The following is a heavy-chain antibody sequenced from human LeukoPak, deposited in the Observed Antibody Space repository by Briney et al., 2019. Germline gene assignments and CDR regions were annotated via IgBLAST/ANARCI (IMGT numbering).Heavy chain of an antibody. V-gene: IGHV3-21*01. CDR1: GFTFSTYS. CDR2: ISSRSNYI. J-gene: IGHJ4*02. CDR3: ARSGYTYGSDY. D-gene: IGHD5-18*01. Sequence: GSLRLPCAASGFTFSTYSMNWVRQAPGKGLEWVSSISSRSNYIYYADSVKGRFTISRDNAENSLYLQMNSLRAEDTAVYYCARSGYTYGSDYWGQGALVTVSS.